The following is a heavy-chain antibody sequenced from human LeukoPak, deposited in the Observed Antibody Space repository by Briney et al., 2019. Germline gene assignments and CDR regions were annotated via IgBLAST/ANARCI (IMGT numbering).Heavy chain of an antibody. V-gene: IGHV4-34*12. D-gene: IGHD3-22*01. Sequence: SETLSLTCAVYSEPFSGYYWTWIRQPPGKGLEWIGEIIHSGSTNYNPSLKSRVTISVDTSKNQFSLKLSSVTAADTAVYYCARDGSGYYYFAFDIWGQGTMVTVSS. CDR3: ARDGSGYYYFAFDI. CDR2: IIHSGST. CDR1: SEPFSGYY. J-gene: IGHJ3*02.